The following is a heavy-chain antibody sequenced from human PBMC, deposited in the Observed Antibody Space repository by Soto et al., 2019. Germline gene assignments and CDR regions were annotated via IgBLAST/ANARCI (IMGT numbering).Heavy chain of an antibody. Sequence: GASVKVSCKASGYTFTSYGISWVRQAPGQGLEWMGWISAYNGNTNYAQKLQGRVTMTTDTSTSTAYMELRSLRSDDTAVYYCARDTLASYGDYRSLGFHDYWGQGTLVTVSS. CDR2: ISAYNGNT. CDR1: GYTFTSYG. D-gene: IGHD4-17*01. V-gene: IGHV1-18*01. CDR3: ARDTLASYGDYRSLGFHDY. J-gene: IGHJ4*02.